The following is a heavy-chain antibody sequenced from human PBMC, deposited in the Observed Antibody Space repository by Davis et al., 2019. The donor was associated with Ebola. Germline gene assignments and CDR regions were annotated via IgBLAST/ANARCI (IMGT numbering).Heavy chain of an antibody. J-gene: IGHJ6*02. CDR3: ARWLLLSGGYYYYYGMDV. V-gene: IGHV1-46*01. CDR2: INPSGGST. CDR1: GYTFTGYY. D-gene: IGHD2-15*01. Sequence: ASVKVSCKASGYTFTGYYMHWVRQAPGQGLEWMGIINPSGGSTSYAQKFQGRVTMTRNTSISTAYMELSSLRSEDTAVYYCARWLLLSGGYYYYYGMDVWGQGTTVTVSS.